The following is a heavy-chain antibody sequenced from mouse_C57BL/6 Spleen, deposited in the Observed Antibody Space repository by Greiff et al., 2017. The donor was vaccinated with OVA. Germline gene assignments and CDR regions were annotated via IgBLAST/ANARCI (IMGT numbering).Heavy chain of an antibody. D-gene: IGHD2-2*01. CDR2: IFPGSGST. CDR1: GYTFTGYW. V-gene: IGHV1-9*01. Sequence: QVQLQQSGAELMKPGASVKLSCKATGYTFTGYWIAWVKQRPGHGLEWIGEIFPGSGSTNYNEKFKGKATFTADTSSNTAYMQLSIRTTEDSAIYYCARNGVGYYWYCDVWGTGTTVTVAS. CDR3: ARNGVGYYWYCDV. J-gene: IGHJ1*03.